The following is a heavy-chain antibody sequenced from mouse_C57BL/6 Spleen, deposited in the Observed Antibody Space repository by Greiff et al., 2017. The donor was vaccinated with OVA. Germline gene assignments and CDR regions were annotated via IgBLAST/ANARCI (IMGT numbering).Heavy chain of an antibody. CDR1: GYTFTSYW. CDR3: ARSGTTVVATDY. V-gene: IGHV1-69*01. CDR2: IDPSDSYT. J-gene: IGHJ2*01. Sequence: QVQLQQPGAELVLPGASVKLSCKASGYTFTSYWMHWVKQRPGQGLEWIGEIDPSDSYTNYNQKFKSKSTLTVDNSSSTAYMQLSSLTSEDSAVYYCARSGTTVVATDYWGQGTTLTVSS. D-gene: IGHD1-1*01.